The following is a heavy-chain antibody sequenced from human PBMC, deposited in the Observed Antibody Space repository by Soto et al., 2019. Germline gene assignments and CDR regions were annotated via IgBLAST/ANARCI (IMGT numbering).Heavy chain of an antibody. V-gene: IGHV1-46*03. J-gene: IGHJ4*02. CDR3: DRELPPGGPFDY. D-gene: IGHD2-15*01. Sequence: VQLLQSGAEVRKPGASVKLSCRASGYSFTTYYIHWVRQAPGQGLEWMAIISPGGTTTNYAHNFQGRITVTSDVSTSTVHMEVASLRDDDTAVYFCDRELPPGGPFDYWGQGSLVTVSS. CDR2: ISPGGTTT. CDR1: GYSFTTYY.